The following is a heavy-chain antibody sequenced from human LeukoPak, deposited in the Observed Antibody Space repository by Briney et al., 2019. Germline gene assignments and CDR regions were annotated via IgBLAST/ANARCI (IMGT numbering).Heavy chain of an antibody. J-gene: IGHJ3*01. CDR3: ARGKTSVDIIEDAFDL. D-gene: IGHD3-10*01. CDR2: SGGST. Sequence: SGGSTYYADSVRGRFIISRENSNNEVVLQMNSLRADDTALYYCARGKTSVDIIEDAFDLWGHGTMVTVSS. V-gene: IGHV3-66*01.